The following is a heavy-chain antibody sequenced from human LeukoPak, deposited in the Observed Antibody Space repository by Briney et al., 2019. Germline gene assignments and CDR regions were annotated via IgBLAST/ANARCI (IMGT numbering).Heavy chain of an antibody. J-gene: IGHJ4*02. CDR2: INHSGST. CDR1: GGSFSGYY. CDR3: ARGAASAFDY. V-gene: IGHV4-34*01. Sequence: SETLSLTCAVYGGSFSGYYWSWIRQPPGKGLEWIGEINHSGSTNYNPSLKNRVTISLDTSKNQFSLKVKSVTATGTAVYYCARGAASAFDYWGQGTLVTVSS. D-gene: IGHD6-13*01.